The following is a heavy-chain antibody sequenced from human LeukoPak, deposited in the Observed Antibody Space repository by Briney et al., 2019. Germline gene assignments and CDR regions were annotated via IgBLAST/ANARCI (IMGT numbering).Heavy chain of an antibody. CDR2: INSDGNDA. CDR3: TRDFYSSSWD. D-gene: IGHD6-13*01. V-gene: IGHV3-74*01. Sequence: GGSLRLSCAVSGFTFSGYWMNWVRQAPGKGLVWVPRINSDGNDATYADSVKGRFTISRDNAKKMLFLQMTSLRAEDTAVYYCTRDFYSSSWDWGQGTLVTVSS. CDR1: GFTFSGYW. J-gene: IGHJ1*01.